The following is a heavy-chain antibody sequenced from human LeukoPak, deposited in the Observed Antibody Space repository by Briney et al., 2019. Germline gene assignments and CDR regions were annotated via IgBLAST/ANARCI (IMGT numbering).Heavy chain of an antibody. J-gene: IGHJ4*02. CDR1: GYTFTIYG. Sequence: GASVTVSFTASGYTFTIYGISWVRQAPGQGLEWMGWISAYNGNTNYAQKLQGRVTMTTDTSTSTAYMELRSLRSDDTAVYYCARDSRGGYSYGYTLNYWGQGTLVTVSS. CDR3: ARDSRGGYSYGYTLNY. V-gene: IGHV1-18*01. CDR2: ISAYNGNT. D-gene: IGHD5-18*01.